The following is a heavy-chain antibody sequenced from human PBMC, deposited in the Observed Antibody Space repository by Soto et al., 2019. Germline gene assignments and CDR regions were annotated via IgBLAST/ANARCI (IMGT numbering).Heavy chain of an antibody. Sequence: GGSLRLSCAASGFTFGSYAMNWLRQAPGRGLECVSFISGSGRTTYYADSVKGRFTVSRDNSKNTLYLQMNSLRAEDTALYYCAKFRGPSYSYYSMDVWGKGTTVTSP. D-gene: IGHD3-16*01. CDR3: AKFRGPSYSYYSMDV. J-gene: IGHJ6*03. CDR2: ISGSGRTT. CDR1: GFTFGSYA. V-gene: IGHV3-23*01.